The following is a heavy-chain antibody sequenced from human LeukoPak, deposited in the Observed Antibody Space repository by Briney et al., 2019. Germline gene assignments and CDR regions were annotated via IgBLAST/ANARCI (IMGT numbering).Heavy chain of an antibody. Sequence: GGSLRLSCVASGLTLSSYGMHWVRQAPGKGLEWVAFIRYDGSNKYYADSVKGRFTISRDNSKNMLYLQMNSLRAEDTAVYYCTKDRSMVRGVSIRFRRSGTMDVWGKGTTVTISS. D-gene: IGHD3-10*01. CDR3: TKDRSMVRGVSIRFRRSGTMDV. J-gene: IGHJ6*03. CDR2: IRYDGSNK. V-gene: IGHV3-30*02. CDR1: GLTLSSYG.